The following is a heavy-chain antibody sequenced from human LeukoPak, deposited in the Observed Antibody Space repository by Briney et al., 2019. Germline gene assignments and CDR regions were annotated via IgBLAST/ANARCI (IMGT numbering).Heavy chain of an antibody. CDR1: GYTFTSYD. J-gene: IGHJ6*02. Sequence: ASVKVSCKASGYTFTSYDINWVRQATGQGLEWMGWMNPNSGNTGYAQKFQGSVTMTRNTSISTAYMELSSLRSEDTAVYYCARLFTCSSTSCPNPYYYYYGMDVWGQGTTVTVSS. V-gene: IGHV1-8*01. D-gene: IGHD2-2*01. CDR3: ARLFTCSSTSCPNPYYYYYGMDV. CDR2: MNPNSGNT.